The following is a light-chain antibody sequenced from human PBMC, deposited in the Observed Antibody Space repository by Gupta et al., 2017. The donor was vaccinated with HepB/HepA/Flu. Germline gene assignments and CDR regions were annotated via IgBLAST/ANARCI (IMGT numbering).Light chain of an antibody. CDR2: LGS. V-gene: IGKV2-28*01. J-gene: IGKJ4*01. CDR3: MREPATPLT. CDR1: QSLLHSNGYNY. Sequence: DIVRTHTPLSLPVTPGEPPSISCRSSQSLLHSNGYNYLDWYLQKPWQSPQVLIYLGSNRASGVPDTFSGRGSVTDFTLKISRVEAQDVGVYFCMREPATPLTFGGRTNVEI.